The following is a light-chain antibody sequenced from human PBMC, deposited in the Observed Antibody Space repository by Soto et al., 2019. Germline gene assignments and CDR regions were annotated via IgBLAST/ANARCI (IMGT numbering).Light chain of an antibody. CDR1: QRVTSNY. V-gene: IGKV3-20*01. Sequence: EIVLTQSPGTLSLSPGERATLSCRASQRVTSNYLAWYQQKPGQAPRLLFYVASTRATGIPVRFSGSGSGTAFTLTITSLEPEHFALDYCKQDDNSPQMYTFGQGTKLEIK. CDR3: KQDDNSPQMYT. J-gene: IGKJ2*01. CDR2: VAS.